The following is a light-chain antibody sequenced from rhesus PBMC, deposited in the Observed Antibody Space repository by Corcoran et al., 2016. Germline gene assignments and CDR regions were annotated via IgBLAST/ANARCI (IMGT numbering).Light chain of an antibody. V-gene: IGKV3S9*01. CDR1: QSVSNY. CDR3: QHYINWPLT. CDR2: GAY. J-gene: IGKJ4*01. Sequence: EIVMTQSPATLSLSPGERATLSCRASQSVSNYLAWYQQKPGQAPSLLIKGAYSRAPAIPDRFSGSGAGTDFTLTISRLEPEDFAVYYCQHYINWPLTFGGGTKVEIQ.